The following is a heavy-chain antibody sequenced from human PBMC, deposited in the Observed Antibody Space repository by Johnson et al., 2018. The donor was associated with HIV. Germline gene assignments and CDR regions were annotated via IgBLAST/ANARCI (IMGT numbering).Heavy chain of an antibody. D-gene: IGHD5-24*01. J-gene: IGHJ3*02. Sequence: VQLVEYGGGVVQPGRSLRLSCAASGFTFSSYAMHWVRQAPGKGLEWVAVISYDGSNKYYADSVKGRFTISRDNSKNTLFLQMNSLRAEDTAVFYCARACRDGYTCDVYDIWGQGTMVTVSS. V-gene: IGHV3-30*14. CDR3: ARACRDGYTCDVYDI. CDR2: ISYDGSNK. CDR1: GFTFSSYA.